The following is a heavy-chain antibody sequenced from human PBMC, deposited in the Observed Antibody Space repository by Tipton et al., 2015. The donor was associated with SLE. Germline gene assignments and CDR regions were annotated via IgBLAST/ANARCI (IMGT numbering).Heavy chain of an antibody. Sequence: LRLSCAVNGGSLSGYYWVWIRQPPEKGLEWIGEINHSGSTNYNPSLKSRVTISVDTSKNHFSLKLSSVTAADTAVYYCARLVRFLGGRFFDYWRQGTLVTVSS. J-gene: IGHJ4*02. CDR1: GGSLSGYY. V-gene: IGHV4-34*01. CDR3: ARLVRFLGGRFFDY. CDR2: INHSGST. D-gene: IGHD3-3*01.